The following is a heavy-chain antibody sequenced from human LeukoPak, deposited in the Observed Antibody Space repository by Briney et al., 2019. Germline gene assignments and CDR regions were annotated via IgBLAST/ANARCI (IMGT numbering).Heavy chain of an antibody. V-gene: IGHV3-23*01. CDR1: GFTFNTYA. J-gene: IGHJ5*02. CDR2: IKSDGKT. CDR3: AKCRVETYSSGWCNWLDP. D-gene: IGHD6-19*01. Sequence: GGSLRLSCAASGFTFNTYAMSWVRQAPGMGLEWVSAIKSDGKTHYADSVKGRFTISRDNSKNTPSLQMNSLRAEDTALYYCAKCRVETYSSGWCNWLDPWGQGTQVTVSS.